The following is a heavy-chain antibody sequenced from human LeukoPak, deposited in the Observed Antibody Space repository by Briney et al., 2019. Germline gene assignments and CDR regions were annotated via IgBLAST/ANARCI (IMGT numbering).Heavy chain of an antibody. CDR2: IRYDGSNK. J-gene: IGHJ4*02. CDR3: AGDGWFGENYFDY. D-gene: IGHD3-10*01. Sequence: GGSLRLSCAASGFTFSSYGMHWVRQAPGKGLEWVAFIRYDGSNKYYADSVKGRFTISRDNSKNSLYLQMNSLRAEDTAVYYCAGDGWFGENYFDYWGQGTLVTVSS. CDR1: GFTFSSYG. V-gene: IGHV3-30*02.